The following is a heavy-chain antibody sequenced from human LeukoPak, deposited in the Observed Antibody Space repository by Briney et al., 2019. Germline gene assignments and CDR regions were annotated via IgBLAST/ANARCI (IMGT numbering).Heavy chain of an antibody. V-gene: IGHV3-23*01. CDR2: ISGSGGST. CDR3: ARDRAYSGSYWDY. D-gene: IGHD1-26*01. J-gene: IGHJ4*02. CDR1: GFTFSSYA. Sequence: PGGSLRLSCAASGFTFSSYAMSWVRQAPGKGLEWVSAISGSGGSTYYADSVKGRFTISRDNSKNTLYLQMNSLRAEDTAVYYCARDRAYSGSYWDYWGQGTLVTVSS.